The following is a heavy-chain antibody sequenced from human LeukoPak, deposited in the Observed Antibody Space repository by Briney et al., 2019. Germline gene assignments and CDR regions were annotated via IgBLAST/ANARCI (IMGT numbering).Heavy chain of an antibody. CDR2: ISAYNGNT. CDR3: ARDGAFYYDNSGYSFDY. D-gene: IGHD3-22*01. CDR1: GYTFTSYG. Sequence: ASVKVSCKASGYTFTSYGISWVRQAPGQGLEWMGWISAYNGNTNYAQKLQGRVTMTTDTSTSTAYMELRSLRSDDTAVYYCARDGAFYYDNSGYSFDYWGQGTLVTVSS. J-gene: IGHJ4*02. V-gene: IGHV1-18*01.